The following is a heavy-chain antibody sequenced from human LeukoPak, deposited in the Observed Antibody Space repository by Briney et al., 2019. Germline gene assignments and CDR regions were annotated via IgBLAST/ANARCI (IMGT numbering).Heavy chain of an antibody. V-gene: IGHV4-4*07. CDR1: GGSMSSYY. D-gene: IGHD6-19*01. CDR2: LYSSGIT. J-gene: IGHJ4*02. Sequence: SETLSLTCTVSGGSMSSYYWSWIRQPAGKGLEWIGRLYSSGITNYNPSLKSRVTMSVDTSKNQFSLKLSSVTAADTAVYYCAAESERWLVRSWGQGTLVTVSS. CDR3: AAESERWLVRS.